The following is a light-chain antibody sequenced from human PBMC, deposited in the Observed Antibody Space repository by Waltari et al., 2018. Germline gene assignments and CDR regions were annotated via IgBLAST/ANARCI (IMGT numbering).Light chain of an antibody. CDR1: AFPKQF. Sequence: SSELTQPPSVSVSPGQTARISCSRDAFPKQFGYWYQQKPGQAPMLAIHRDTERPSGIPERFSGFSSGTTVTLTISGVQAEDEADYYCQSADSSGTYWEFGGGTKLTVL. CDR2: RDT. J-gene: IGLJ3*02. CDR3: QSADSSGTYWE. V-gene: IGLV3-25*03.